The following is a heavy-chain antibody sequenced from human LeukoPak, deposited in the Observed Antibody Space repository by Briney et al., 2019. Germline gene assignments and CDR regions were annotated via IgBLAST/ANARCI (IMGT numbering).Heavy chain of an antibody. J-gene: IGHJ4*02. CDR1: GFTFSSYN. CDR3: ARDLSVGAKPDLGFDY. D-gene: IGHD1-26*01. Sequence: GGSLRLSCAASGFTFSSYNMNWVRQAPGKGLEWVSAISSSSSYIYYADSVKGRFTISRDNAKNSLYLQMISLRAEDTAVYYCARDLSVGAKPDLGFDYRGQGTLVTVSS. V-gene: IGHV3-21*01. CDR2: ISSSSSYI.